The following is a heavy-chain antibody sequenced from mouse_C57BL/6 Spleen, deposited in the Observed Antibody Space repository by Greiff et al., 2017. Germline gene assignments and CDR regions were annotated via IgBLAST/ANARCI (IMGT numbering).Heavy chain of an antibody. CDR1: GYAFSSSW. D-gene: IGHD2-10*01. V-gene: IGHV1-82*01. Sequence: VQLQESGPELVKPGASVKISCKASGYAFSSSWMNWVKQRPGKGLEWIGRIYPGDGDTNYNGKFKGKATLTADKSSSTAYMQLSSLTSEDSAVYFCARSYYGNLYAMDYWGQGTSVTVSS. CDR2: IYPGDGDT. J-gene: IGHJ4*01. CDR3: ARSYYGNLYAMDY.